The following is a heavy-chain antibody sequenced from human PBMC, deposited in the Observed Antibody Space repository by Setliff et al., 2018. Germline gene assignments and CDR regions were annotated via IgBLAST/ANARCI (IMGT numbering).Heavy chain of an antibody. Sequence: ASVKVSCKTSGFVFITYAITWVRQAPGQGLEWIGWISGYYNRTNYAQRFQDRVTMTTDTSTGTAYMELRSLTFDDTAVYYCARDWFCSGGDCSDVFDFWGQGTMVTVSS. CDR1: GFVFITYA. V-gene: IGHV1-18*01. D-gene: IGHD2-21*02. CDR2: ISGYYNRT. CDR3: ARDWFCSGGDCSDVFDF. J-gene: IGHJ3*01.